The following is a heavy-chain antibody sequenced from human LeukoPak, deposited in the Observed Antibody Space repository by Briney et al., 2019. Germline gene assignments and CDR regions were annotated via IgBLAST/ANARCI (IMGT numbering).Heavy chain of an antibody. V-gene: IGHV4-59*01. Sequence: PSETLSLTCTVSGGSISSYYWSWIRQPPGKGLEWIGYIYYSGSTNYNPSLKSRVTISVGTSKNQFSLKLSSVTAADTAVYYCARALGGGWYDYWGQGTLVTVSS. CDR3: ARALGGGWYDY. J-gene: IGHJ4*02. CDR1: GGSISSYY. CDR2: IYYSGST. D-gene: IGHD6-19*01.